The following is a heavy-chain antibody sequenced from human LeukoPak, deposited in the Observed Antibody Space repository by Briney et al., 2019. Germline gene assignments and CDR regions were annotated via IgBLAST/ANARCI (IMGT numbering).Heavy chain of an antibody. J-gene: IGHJ5*02. D-gene: IGHD5-18*01. Sequence: GGSLRLSCAASGFTFISYGMHWVRQAPGKGLEWVTFIRYDGSNKYYADSVKGRFTISRDNSKNTLYLQMNSLRTEDTAVYYCARTRSGDPALGTGWFDPWGQGTLVTVSS. CDR2: IRYDGSNK. CDR1: GFTFISYG. V-gene: IGHV3-30*02. CDR3: ARTRSGDPALGTGWFDP.